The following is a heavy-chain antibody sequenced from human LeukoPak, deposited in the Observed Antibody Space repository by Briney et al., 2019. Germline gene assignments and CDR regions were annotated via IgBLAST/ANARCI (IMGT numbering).Heavy chain of an antibody. J-gene: IGHJ6*02. CDR3: ASAPASPHYGDYPRAGYYYGMDV. CDR2: IYYIGST. Sequence: SETLSLTCTVSGGTISSGDYYWSWIRPPPGKGLEWFGYIYYIGSTYYNPSPKSRVTISVDTSKNQFSLKLNSATAADTAGYYSASAPASPHYGDYPRAGYYYGMDVWGQGTTVTVSS. CDR1: GGTISSGDYY. V-gene: IGHV4-30-4*01. D-gene: IGHD4-17*01.